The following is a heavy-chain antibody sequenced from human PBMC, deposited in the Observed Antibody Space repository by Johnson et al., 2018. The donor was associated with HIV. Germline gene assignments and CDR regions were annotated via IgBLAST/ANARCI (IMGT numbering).Heavy chain of an antibody. CDR2: IYSGGST. CDR3: VTLVVAPPFDI. V-gene: IGHV3-66*01. Sequence: VQLVESGGGLVQPGGSLRLSCAASGFTFSSYDMHWVRQATGKGLEWVSAIYSGGSTYYADSVKGRFTISRDNSKNTLYLQMNSLRAEDTAVYYCVTLVVAPPFDIWGQGTMVTVSS. CDR1: GFTFSSYD. J-gene: IGHJ3*02. D-gene: IGHD2-15*01.